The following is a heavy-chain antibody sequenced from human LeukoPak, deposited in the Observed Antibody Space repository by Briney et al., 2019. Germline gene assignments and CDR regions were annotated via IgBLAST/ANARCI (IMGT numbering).Heavy chain of an antibody. CDR1: GFTFSSYA. V-gene: IGHV3-30-3*01. J-gene: IGHJ4*02. CDR2: ISYDGSNK. CDR3: ARTVSY. Sequence: GGSLRLSCAASGFTFSSYAMHWVRQAPGKGLEWVAVISYDGSNKYYADSVKGRFTISRDNSKNTLYLQMNSLRVEDTAVYYCARTVSYWGQGTLVTVSS. D-gene: IGHD4-17*01.